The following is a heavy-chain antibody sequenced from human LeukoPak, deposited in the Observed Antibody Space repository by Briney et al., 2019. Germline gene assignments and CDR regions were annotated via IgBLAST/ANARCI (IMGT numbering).Heavy chain of an antibody. D-gene: IGHD3-22*01. Sequence: NPSETLSLTCTVSGGSISNYYWSWIRQPAGKGLEWIGRIYSSGSTNYNPSLKSRVTMSVDTSKNQFSLRLSSVTAADTAVYYCARSRDYTYYYDSSGHDAFDIWGQGTMVTVSS. CDR1: GGSISNYY. CDR3: ARSRDYTYYYDSSGHDAFDI. V-gene: IGHV4-4*07. J-gene: IGHJ3*02. CDR2: IYSSGST.